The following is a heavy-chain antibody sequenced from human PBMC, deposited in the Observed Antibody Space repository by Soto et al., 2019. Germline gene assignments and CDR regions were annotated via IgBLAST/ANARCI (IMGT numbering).Heavy chain of an antibody. V-gene: IGHV1-8*01. J-gene: IGHJ3*02. CDR2: MNPNSGNT. CDR3: ARDFSDVVQIDAFGI. D-gene: IGHD2-15*01. Sequence: ASVKVSCKASGYTFTSYDINWVRQATGQGLEWMGWMNPNSGNTGYAQKFQGRVTMTRNTSISTAYMELSSLRSEDTAVYYCARDFSDVVQIDAFGIWGQGTMVTVSS. CDR1: GYTFTSYD.